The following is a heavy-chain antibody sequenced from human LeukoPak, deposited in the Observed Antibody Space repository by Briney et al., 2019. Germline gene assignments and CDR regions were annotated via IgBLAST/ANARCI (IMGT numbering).Heavy chain of an antibody. CDR3: ARDRGRFDP. CDR2: IYYSGST. CDR1: GGSISIYY. V-gene: IGHV4-59*01. J-gene: IGHJ5*02. Sequence: SETLSLTCTVSGGSISIYYWSWIRQPPGEGLEWIGYIYYSGSTNYNPSLKSRVTISVDTSKNQFSLKLSSVTAADTAVYYCARDRGRFDPWGQGTLVTVSS.